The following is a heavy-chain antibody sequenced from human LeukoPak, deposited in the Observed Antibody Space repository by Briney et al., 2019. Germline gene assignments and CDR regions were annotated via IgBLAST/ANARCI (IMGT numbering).Heavy chain of an antibody. CDR2: ITSGGDYI. Sequence: GGSLRLSCAASGFTFNTFNMNWVRLAPGKGLEWVLSITSGGDYIYYADSVKGRFTTSRDNAKNSLSLQLNSLRVEDTAVYYCARGHYDVLAASYKWTPDSWGQGTLVTVSS. J-gene: IGHJ4*02. D-gene: IGHD3-9*01. CDR1: GFTFNTFN. V-gene: IGHV3-21*01. CDR3: ARGHYDVLAASYKWTPDS.